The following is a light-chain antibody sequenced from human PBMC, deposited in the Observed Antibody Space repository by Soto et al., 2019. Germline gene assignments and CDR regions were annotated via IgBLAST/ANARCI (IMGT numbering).Light chain of an antibody. V-gene: IGKV3-20*01. CDR3: QQYGNSPRYT. CDR2: AAS. J-gene: IGKJ2*01. Sequence: EIVLTQSPGTLSFSPGERATLSCRASQSVTSNYFAWYQQKPGQAPSLLIYAASRRATGSPDRFSGSGSGTDFTLTISRLEPEDFAVYYCQQYGNSPRYTFGQGTRLEIK. CDR1: QSVTSNY.